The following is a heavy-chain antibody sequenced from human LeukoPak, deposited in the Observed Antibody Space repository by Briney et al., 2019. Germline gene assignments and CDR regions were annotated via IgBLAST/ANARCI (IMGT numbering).Heavy chain of an antibody. V-gene: IGHV1-2*02. D-gene: IGHD3-22*01. Sequence: ASVKVSCKASGYTFTGYYMHWVRQAPGQGLEWMGWMNPNSGGTYYAQNFQGRVTMTRDTSISATYMEVSRLRSDDTAVYYCARATQGWGATMIVVATVAFDIWGQGTMVTVSS. CDR3: ARATQGWGATMIVVATVAFDI. CDR1: GYTFTGYY. J-gene: IGHJ3*02. CDR2: MNPNSGGT.